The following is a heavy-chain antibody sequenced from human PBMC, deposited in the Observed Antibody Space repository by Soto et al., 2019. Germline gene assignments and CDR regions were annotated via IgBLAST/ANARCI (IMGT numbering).Heavy chain of an antibody. D-gene: IGHD3-10*01. J-gene: IGHJ6*02. CDR3: ARDSMVRGFITSEPYYYYYYGMDV. CDR2: ISAYNGNT. CDR1: GYTFTSYV. V-gene: IGHV1-18*01. Sequence: QVQLVQSGAEVKKPGASVKVSCKASGYTFTSYVISWVRQAPGQGLEWMGWISAYNGNTNYAQKLQGRVTMTTDTSTSTAYMELRSLRSDDTAVYYCARDSMVRGFITSEPYYYYYYGMDVWGQGTTVTVSS.